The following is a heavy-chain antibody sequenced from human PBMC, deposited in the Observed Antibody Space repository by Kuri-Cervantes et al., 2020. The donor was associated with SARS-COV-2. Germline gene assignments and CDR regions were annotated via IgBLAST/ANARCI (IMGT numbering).Heavy chain of an antibody. V-gene: IGHV3-7*01. CDR1: GFIFSSYW. CDR2: IKDGTEK. J-gene: IGHJ4*02. Sequence: GESLKISCAASGFIFSSYWMTWVRQAPGKGLEWVANIKDGTEKYYVDSVKGRFTISRDNVKNSLYLQMNSLRAEDTAVYYCARVSSPAGGSDDFFDYRGQGTLVTVSS. D-gene: IGHD3-16*01. CDR3: ARVSSPAGGSDDFFDY.